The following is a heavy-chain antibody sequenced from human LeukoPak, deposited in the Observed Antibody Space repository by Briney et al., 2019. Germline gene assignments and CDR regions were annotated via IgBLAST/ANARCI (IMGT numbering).Heavy chain of an antibody. CDR1: GGSINSDY. CDR2: IYYSGST. J-gene: IGHJ4*02. V-gene: IGHV4-59*12. Sequence: SETLSLTCTVFGGSINSDYWNWIRQPPGKGLEWIGYIYYSGSTNYNPSLKSRVTISVDTSKNQFSLKLSSVTAADTAVYYCARARGYSYGYFINWGQGTLVTVSS. CDR3: ARARGYSYGYFIN. D-gene: IGHD5-18*01.